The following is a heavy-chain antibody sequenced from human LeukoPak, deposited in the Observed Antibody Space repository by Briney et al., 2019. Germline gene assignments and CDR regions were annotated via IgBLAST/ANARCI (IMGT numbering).Heavy chain of an antibody. V-gene: IGHV3-30*02. CDR2: IRYDGSNK. CDR3: AAGLRSYSNFDY. J-gene: IGHJ4*02. Sequence: GGSLRLSCAASGFTFSSYGMHWVRQAPGKGLEWVAFIRYDGSNKYYADSMKGRFTISRDNSKNTLYLQMNSLRAEDTAVYYCAAGLRSYSNFDYWGQGTLVTVSS. CDR1: GFTFSSYG. D-gene: IGHD3-10*01.